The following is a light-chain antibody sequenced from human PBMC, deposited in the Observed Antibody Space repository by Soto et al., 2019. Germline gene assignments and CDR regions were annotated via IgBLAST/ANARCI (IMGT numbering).Light chain of an antibody. V-gene: IGKV3-15*01. J-gene: IGKJ4*01. CDR3: QQYDVWPGLT. Sequence: EKALTQSPVTLSLSPGERATLSCRTSQSVSSNLAWYQQRPGQAPRLLIYGASTTASGVPGRLSGSGSGTEFILTISSLESEDSAVYYCQQYDVWPGLTFGGGTKVDIK. CDR2: GAS. CDR1: QSVSSN.